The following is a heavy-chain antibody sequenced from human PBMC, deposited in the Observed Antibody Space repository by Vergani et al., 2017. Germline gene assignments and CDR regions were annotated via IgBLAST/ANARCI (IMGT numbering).Heavy chain of an antibody. D-gene: IGHD6-13*01. J-gene: IGHJ3*02. CDR2: ISAYNGNT. V-gene: IGHV1-18*01. CDR3: ARGHISPPGLYSSSWYGGYDAFDI. Sequence: QVQLVQSGAEVKKPGASVKVSCKASGYTFTSYGISWVRQAPGQGLEWMGWISAYNGNTNYAQKLQGRVTMTTDTSTSTVYMELRSLRSDDTAVYYCARGHISPPGLYSSSWYGGYDAFDIWGQGTMVTVSS. CDR1: GYTFTSYG.